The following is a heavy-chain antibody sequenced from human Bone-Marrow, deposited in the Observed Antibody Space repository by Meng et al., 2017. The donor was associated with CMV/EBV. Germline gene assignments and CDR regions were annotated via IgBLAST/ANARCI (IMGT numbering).Heavy chain of an antibody. Sequence: GESLKISCAASGFTFSSYSMNWVRQAPGKGLEWVSFISSSSSNIYYADSVQGRFTISRDNSKNTVYLQMNSLRAEDTAVYYCARDPTLQYGMDVWGQGTTVTVSS. CDR1: GFTFSSYS. V-gene: IGHV3-21*01. CDR3: ARDPTLQYGMDV. D-gene: IGHD4-11*01. J-gene: IGHJ6*02. CDR2: ISSSSSNI.